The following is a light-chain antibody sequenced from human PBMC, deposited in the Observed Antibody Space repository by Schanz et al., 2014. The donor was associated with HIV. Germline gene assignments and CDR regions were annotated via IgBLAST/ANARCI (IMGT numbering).Light chain of an antibody. CDR1: QSVGTW. Sequence: DIQMTQSPSTLSASVGDRVTITCRASQSVGTWLAWYQQKPGKAPNLLIYKASSVESGVPSRFSGSGSGTEFTLTISSLQPDDFATYYCQQYDTSSRTFGQGTKVEIK. V-gene: IGKV1-5*03. J-gene: IGKJ1*01. CDR3: QQYDTSSRT. CDR2: KAS.